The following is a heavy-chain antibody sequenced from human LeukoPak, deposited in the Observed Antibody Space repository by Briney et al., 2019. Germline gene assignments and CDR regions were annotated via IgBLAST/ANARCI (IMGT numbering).Heavy chain of an antibody. Sequence: GSLRLSCAASGFTFISYAMHWVRPAPGKGLEWVAVISYDGSNKYYADSVKGRFTISRDNSKNTLYLQMNSLRAEDTAVYYCARGAPLYCGGDCYSGTFDYWGQGTLVTVSS. J-gene: IGHJ4*02. CDR1: GFTFISYA. D-gene: IGHD2-21*02. V-gene: IGHV3-30*04. CDR3: ARGAPLYCGGDCYSGTFDY. CDR2: ISYDGSNK.